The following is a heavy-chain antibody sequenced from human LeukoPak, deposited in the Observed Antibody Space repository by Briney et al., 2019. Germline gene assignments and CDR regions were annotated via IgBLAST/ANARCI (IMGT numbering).Heavy chain of an antibody. CDR3: ARGRGWLRPFDY. CDR2: ICYSGST. Sequence: SQTLSLTCTVSGGSISSGDYYWSWIRQPPGKGLEWIGYICYSGSTYYNPSLKSRVTISVDTSKNQFSLKLSSVTAADTAVYYCARGRGWLRPFDYWGQGTLVTVSS. J-gene: IGHJ4*02. D-gene: IGHD5-12*01. CDR1: GGSISSGDYY. V-gene: IGHV4-30-4*08.